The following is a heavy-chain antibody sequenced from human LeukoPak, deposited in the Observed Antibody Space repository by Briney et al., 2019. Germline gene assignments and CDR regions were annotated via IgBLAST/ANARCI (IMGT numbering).Heavy chain of an antibody. J-gene: IGHJ4*02. V-gene: IGHV1-69*05. CDR1: RGTFSNLA. D-gene: IGHD6-6*01. CDR2: IIPAFGTP. Sequence: SVRLSCTASRGTFSNLAFSWVRHAPGQGLEWMGGIIPAFGTPSYPQRFHGRVTISTDESTSSVYMELSGLRSEDTALYYCSARGGSASSLDSWGQGTLV. CDR3: SARGGSASSLDS.